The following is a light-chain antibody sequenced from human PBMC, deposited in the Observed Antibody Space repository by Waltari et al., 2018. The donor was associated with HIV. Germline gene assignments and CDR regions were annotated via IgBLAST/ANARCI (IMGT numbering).Light chain of an antibody. CDR1: LSVLSPSNNKNH. CDR3: QQYYDVQS. V-gene: IGKV4-1*01. CDR2: WAS. J-gene: IGKJ2*03. Sequence: IVMTQSPDSLAVSLGERATMNCKSSLSVLSPSNNKNHLAWYQQKPGQPPKLLIYWASTRESGVPERFRGSGSGTDFTLTIDTMEAEDAALYYCQQYYDVQSFGQGTKVEIK.